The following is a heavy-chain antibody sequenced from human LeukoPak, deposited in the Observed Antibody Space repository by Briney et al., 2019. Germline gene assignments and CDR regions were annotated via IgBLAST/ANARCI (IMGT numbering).Heavy chain of an antibody. J-gene: IGHJ6*04. V-gene: IGHV4-4*02. CDR2: IYHSGST. Sequence: PSETLSLTCAVSGGSISSSNWWSWVRQPPGKGLEWIGQIYHSGSTNYNPSLKSRVTISVDKSKNQFSLKLSSVTAADTAVYYCARVDLHLYYYYYYGMDVWGKRTTATVSS. CDR3: ARVDLHLYYYYYYGMDV. CDR1: GGSISSSNW. D-gene: IGHD4-11*01.